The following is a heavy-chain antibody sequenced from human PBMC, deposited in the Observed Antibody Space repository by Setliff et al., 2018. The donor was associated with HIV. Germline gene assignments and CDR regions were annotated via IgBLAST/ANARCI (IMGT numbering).Heavy chain of an antibody. V-gene: IGHV4-34*01. CDR2: IYYTGFA. CDR3: TREGRGDPAMATTRIDY. Sequence: SETLSLTCAVHRQTLTNYNWNWVRQTPGKGLEWIGNIYYTGFAYYNPSLKSRVTISLDTSKTHFFLNLTSVTDADTAVYFCTREGRGDPAMATTRIDYWGQGKLVTVSS. J-gene: IGHJ4*02. CDR1: RQTLTNYN. D-gene: IGHD1-1*01.